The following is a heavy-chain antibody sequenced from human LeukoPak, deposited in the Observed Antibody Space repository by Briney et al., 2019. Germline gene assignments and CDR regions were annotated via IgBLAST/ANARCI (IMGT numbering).Heavy chain of an antibody. Sequence: GGSLRLSCAASGFTVSSSYMSWVRQAPGKGLEWVSRIHSDGSITSYADSVKGRFTVSRDNAKNTLYLQMNSLRADDTAVYYCARGWLQSGFDYWGQGTLVTVSS. CDR1: GFTVSSSY. CDR2: IHSDGSIT. D-gene: IGHD5-24*01. J-gene: IGHJ4*02. V-gene: IGHV3-74*01. CDR3: ARGWLQSGFDY.